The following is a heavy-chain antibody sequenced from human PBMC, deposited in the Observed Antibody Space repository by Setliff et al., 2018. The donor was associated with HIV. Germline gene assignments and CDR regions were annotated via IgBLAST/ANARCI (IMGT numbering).Heavy chain of an antibody. CDR3: ARDQKGYSYGYFDS. J-gene: IGHJ4*02. CDR1: GDSLSRSPYY. V-gene: IGHV4-39*07. Sequence: SETLSLTCSVSGDSLSRSPYYWGWIRQAPGKGLEWIGNVYYTGSTTYNPSLKSRVTISVDTSKNQFSLRLSSVTAADTAVYYCARDQKGYSYGYFDSWGQGTLVTVSS. CDR2: VYYTGST. D-gene: IGHD5-18*01.